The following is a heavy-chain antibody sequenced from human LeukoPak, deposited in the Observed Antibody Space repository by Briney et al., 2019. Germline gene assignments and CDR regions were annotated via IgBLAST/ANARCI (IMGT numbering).Heavy chain of an antibody. D-gene: IGHD5-12*01. J-gene: IGHJ4*02. Sequence: SETLSLTCTVSGGSISSSSYYWGWIRQPPGKGLEWIGSIYYSGSTYYNPSLKSRVTISVDTSKNQFSLKLSSVTAADTAVYYCARSSRGGGYGYYFDYWGQGTLVTVSS. CDR1: GGSISSSSYY. V-gene: IGHV4-39*07. CDR2: IYYSGST. CDR3: ARSSRGGGYGYYFDY.